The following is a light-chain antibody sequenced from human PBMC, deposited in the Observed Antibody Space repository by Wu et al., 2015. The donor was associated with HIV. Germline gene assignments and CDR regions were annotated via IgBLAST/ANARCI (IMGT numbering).Light chain of an antibody. J-gene: IGKJ2*03. CDR2: DAS. Sequence: EIVMTQSPATLSVSLGKRATLSCRASQSVSSNLAWYQQKPGQAPRLLIYDASNRATGIPARFSGSGSGTDFTLTISSLEPEDFAVYYCQQRRNWPRSFGQGTKLEIK. CDR1: QSVSSN. CDR3: QQRRNWPRS. V-gene: IGKV3-11*01.